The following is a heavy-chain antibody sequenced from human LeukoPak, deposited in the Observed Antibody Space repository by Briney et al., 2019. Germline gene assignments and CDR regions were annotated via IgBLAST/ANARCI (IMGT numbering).Heavy chain of an antibody. Sequence: GGSLILSCAASGFTFSTYSMHWVRQAPGKGLEWVSSISSSSSYIYYADSVKGRFTISRDNAKNSLYLQLNSLRAEDTAVYYCARSRFYFDYWGQGTLVTVSS. CDR3: ARSRFYFDY. CDR2: ISSSSSYI. J-gene: IGHJ4*02. V-gene: IGHV3-21*01. CDR1: GFTFSTYS.